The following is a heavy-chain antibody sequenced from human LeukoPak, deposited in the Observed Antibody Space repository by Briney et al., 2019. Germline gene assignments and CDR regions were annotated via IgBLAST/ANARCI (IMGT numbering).Heavy chain of an antibody. CDR2: ISGSGGST. Sequence: GGSLRLSCAASGFTFSSYAMSWVRQAPGKGLEWVSAISGSGGSTYYADSVKGRFTISRDNSKNTLYLQMNSLRAEDTAVYYCAKPYYDILTGYYNGYFDYWGQGTLVTVPS. D-gene: IGHD3-9*01. CDR1: GFTFSSYA. V-gene: IGHV3-23*01. J-gene: IGHJ4*02. CDR3: AKPYYDILTGYYNGYFDY.